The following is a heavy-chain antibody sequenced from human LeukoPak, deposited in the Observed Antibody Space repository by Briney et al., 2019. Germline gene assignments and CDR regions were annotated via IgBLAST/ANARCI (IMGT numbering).Heavy chain of an antibody. CDR1: GFTFSSYG. CDR3: AKAGIYDYVWGSYLVD. J-gene: IGHJ4*02. D-gene: IGHD3-16*01. Sequence: GGSLRLSCAASGFTFSSYGMSWVRQAPGKGLEWVSAISGSGGSTYYADSVKGRFTISRDNSKNTLYLQMNSLRAEDTAVYYCAKAGIYDYVWGSYLVDWGQGILVTVSS. CDR2: ISGSGGST. V-gene: IGHV3-23*01.